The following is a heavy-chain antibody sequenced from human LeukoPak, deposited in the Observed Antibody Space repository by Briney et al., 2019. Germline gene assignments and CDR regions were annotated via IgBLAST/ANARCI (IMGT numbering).Heavy chain of an antibody. V-gene: IGHV4-34*01. CDR1: SGSFSGYY. CDR2: INHSGST. CDR3: ARESRVLDAFDI. Sequence: SETLSLTCAVYSGSFSGYYWSWIRQPPGKGLEWIGEINHSGSTNYNPSLKSRATISVDTSKNQFSLKLSSVTTADTAVYYCARESRVLDAFDIWGQGTMVTVSS. J-gene: IGHJ3*02.